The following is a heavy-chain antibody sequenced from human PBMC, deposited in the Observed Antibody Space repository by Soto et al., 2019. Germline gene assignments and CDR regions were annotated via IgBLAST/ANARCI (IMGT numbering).Heavy chain of an antibody. D-gene: IGHD6-19*01. CDR1: GFTFSNYD. CDR3: ARDPSGWGLDC. V-gene: IGHV3-13*01. J-gene: IGHJ4*02. CDR2: MGTAGDT. Sequence: EVQLVQSGGGLVQPGGSLSLSCAASGFTFSNYDMHWVRQAAGKGLEWVSAMGTAGDTHYSGSVKGRFTISRENAKNSLYLQMNSLGAEDTAVYYCARDPSGWGLDCWGQGTLVTVSS.